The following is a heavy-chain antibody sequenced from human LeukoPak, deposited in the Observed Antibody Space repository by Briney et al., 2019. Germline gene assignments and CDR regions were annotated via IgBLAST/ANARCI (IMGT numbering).Heavy chain of an antibody. CDR1: GFKFTDYA. D-gene: IGHD4-23*01. CDR2: VWFDGSYE. Sequence: GSLSLSCVASGFKFTDYAIRWVRQVPGRGLEWVAVVWFDGSYELYADSVKGRFTITRDDSRSTVNLQMESLRAEDTALYYCARDLGGRGIPVYYFDYWGQGTQVTVSS. V-gene: IGHV3-33*08. J-gene: IGHJ4*02. CDR3: ARDLGGRGIPVYYFDY.